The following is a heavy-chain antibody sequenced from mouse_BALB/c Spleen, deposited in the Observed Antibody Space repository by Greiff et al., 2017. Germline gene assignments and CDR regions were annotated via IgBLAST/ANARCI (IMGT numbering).Heavy chain of an antibody. J-gene: IGHJ4*01. V-gene: IGHV14-3*02. CDR1: GFNIKDTY. D-gene: IGHD4-1*01. Sequence: VQLQQSGAELVKPGASVKLSCTASGFNIKDTYMHWVKQRPEQGLEWIGRIDPANGNTKYDPKFQGKATITADTSSDTAYLQLSSLTSEDTAVYYCARGWDRAMDYWGQGTSVTVSS. CDR3: ARGWDRAMDY. CDR2: IDPANGNT.